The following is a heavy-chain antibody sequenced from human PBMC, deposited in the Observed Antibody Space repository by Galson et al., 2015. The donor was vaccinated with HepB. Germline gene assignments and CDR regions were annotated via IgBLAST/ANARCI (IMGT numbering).Heavy chain of an antibody. CDR1: GFTFSSYA. J-gene: IGHJ6*02. CDR3: ARDPHPLGYCSGGSCYGEPDDYYYYGMDV. Sequence: SLRLSCAASGFTFSSYAMHWVRQAPGKGLEWVAVISYDGSNKYYADSVKGRFTISRDNSKNTLYLQMNSLRAEDTAVYYCARDPHPLGYCSGGSCYGEPDDYYYYGMDVWGQGTTVTVSS. V-gene: IGHV3-30-3*01. CDR2: ISYDGSNK. D-gene: IGHD2-15*01.